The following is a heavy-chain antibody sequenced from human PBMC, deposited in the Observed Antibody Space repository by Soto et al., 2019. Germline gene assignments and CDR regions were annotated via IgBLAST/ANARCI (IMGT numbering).Heavy chain of an antibody. J-gene: IGHJ3*02. CDR2: MRHSGGT. Sequence: QVQLQQWGAGLLKPSETLSLTCAVYGGSVNSGNYYWSWIRQPPGKGLEWIGEMRHSGGTHFNPSLKSRVSISVATSKNRFSLKMSTVTAADTALYYCARVERGTATTVVDAFDIWGPGTLVTVSS. D-gene: IGHD1-1*01. CDR1: GGSVNSGNYY. V-gene: IGHV4-34*01. CDR3: ARVERGTATTVVDAFDI.